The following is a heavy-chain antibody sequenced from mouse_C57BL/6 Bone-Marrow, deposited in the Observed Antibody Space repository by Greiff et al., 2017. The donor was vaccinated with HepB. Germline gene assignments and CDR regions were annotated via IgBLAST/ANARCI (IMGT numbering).Heavy chain of an antibody. J-gene: IGHJ2*01. CDR1: GFTFSDYG. Sequence: EVKLVESGGGLVKPGGSLKLSCAASGFTFSDYGMHWVRQAPEKGLEWVAYISSGSSTIYYADTVKGRFTISRDNAKNTLFLQMTSLRSEDTAMYYCAREGRTHYDYWGQGTTLTVSS. CDR3: AREGRTHYDY. V-gene: IGHV5-17*01. CDR2: ISSGSSTI.